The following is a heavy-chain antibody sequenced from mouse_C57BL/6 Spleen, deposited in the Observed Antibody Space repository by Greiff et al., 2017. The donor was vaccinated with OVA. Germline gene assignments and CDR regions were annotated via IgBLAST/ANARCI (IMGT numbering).Heavy chain of an antibody. Sequence: EVQLQQSGPELVKPGASVKISCKASGYTFTDYYINWVKQSHGKSLEWIGDINPNNGGTSYNQKFKGKATLTVDKSSSTAYMELRSLTSEDSAVYYCARSGRLYFDYWGQGTTLTVSS. CDR1: GYTFTDYY. CDR3: ARSGRLYFDY. V-gene: IGHV1-26*01. J-gene: IGHJ2*01. D-gene: IGHD3-1*01. CDR2: INPNNGGT.